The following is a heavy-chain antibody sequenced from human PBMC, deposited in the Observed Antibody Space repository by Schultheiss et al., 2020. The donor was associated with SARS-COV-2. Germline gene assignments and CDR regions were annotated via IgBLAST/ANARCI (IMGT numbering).Heavy chain of an antibody. J-gene: IGHJ5*02. V-gene: IGHV4-59*08. CDR1: GGSISSYY. CDR2: IYYSGST. Sequence: TLSLTCTVSGGSISSYYWSWIRQPPGKGLEWIGYIYYSGSTYYNPSLKSRVTISVDTSKNQFSLKLSSVTAADTAVYYCARRERWLPKGGWFDPWGQGTLVTVSS. D-gene: IGHD5-24*01. CDR3: ARRERWLPKGGWFDP.